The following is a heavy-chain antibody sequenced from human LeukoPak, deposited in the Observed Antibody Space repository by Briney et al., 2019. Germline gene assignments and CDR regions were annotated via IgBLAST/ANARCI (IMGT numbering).Heavy chain of an antibody. CDR3: ASGHSGYDFYYYYGMDV. J-gene: IGHJ6*02. D-gene: IGHD5-12*01. CDR2: IIPIFGTA. CDR1: GGTFSSYA. Sequence: GASVKVSCKASGGTFSSYAISWVRQAPGQGLEWMGGIIPIFGTANYAQKFQGRVTITTDESTSTAYMELSSLRSEDTAVYYCASGHSGYDFYYYYGMDVWGQGTTVTVSS. V-gene: IGHV1-69*05.